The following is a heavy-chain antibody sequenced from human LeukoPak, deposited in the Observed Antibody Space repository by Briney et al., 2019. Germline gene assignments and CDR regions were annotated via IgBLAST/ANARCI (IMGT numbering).Heavy chain of an antibody. V-gene: IGHV3-53*01. CDR1: GFTVSNSY. Sequence: GGSLRLSCAASGFTVSNSYMSWVRQAPGKGLEWVSVIYSGGTTYYADSVKGRFTISRDNSKNTLYLQMNSLRAEDTAVYYCARGGTRDGYNSYYFDYWGQGTLVTVSS. D-gene: IGHD5-24*01. CDR3: ARGGTRDGYNSYYFDY. CDR2: IYSGGTT. J-gene: IGHJ4*02.